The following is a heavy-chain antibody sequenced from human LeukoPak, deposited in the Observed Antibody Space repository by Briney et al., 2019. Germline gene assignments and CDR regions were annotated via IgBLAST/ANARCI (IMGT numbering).Heavy chain of an antibody. J-gene: IGHJ4*02. V-gene: IGHV1-69*05. CDR2: IIPIFGTA. D-gene: IGHD1-20*01. CDR3: ARGLAPLTGLSVSSYYFDY. CDR1: GGTFSSYA. Sequence: GASVKVSCKASGGTFSSYAISWVRQAPGQGLEWMGGIIPIFGTANYAQKFQGRVTITTDESTSTAYMELSSLRSEDTAVYYCARGLAPLTGLSVSSYYFDYWGQGTLVTVSS.